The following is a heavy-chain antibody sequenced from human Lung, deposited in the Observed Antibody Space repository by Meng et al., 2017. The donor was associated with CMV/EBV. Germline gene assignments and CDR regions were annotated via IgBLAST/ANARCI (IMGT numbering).Heavy chain of an antibody. V-gene: IGHV1-2*02. D-gene: IGHD5-18*01. CDR3: ARDGTQEWLGYNCFDS. Sequence: ASVKVSXKASGFTFTGYYMHWVRQAPGKGLEWMGWINPNSGGTNYVQKFQGRVTMTRDTSISTVYMELSRLKYDDTAVYYCARDGTQEWLGYNCFDSWGQGXLVTVSS. CDR1: GFTFTGYY. CDR2: INPNSGGT. J-gene: IGHJ5*01.